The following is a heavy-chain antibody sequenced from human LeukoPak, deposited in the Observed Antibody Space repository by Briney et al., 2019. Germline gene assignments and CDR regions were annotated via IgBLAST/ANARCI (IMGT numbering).Heavy chain of an antibody. D-gene: IGHD3-16*01. CDR1: GFIFSTYS. Sequence: GGSLRLSCAASGFIFSTYSMSWVRQAPGKGLEWVSYISSSSSTIYYADSVKGRFTISRDNAKNSLYLQMNSLRAEDTAVYYCARDLFSGWGTTSSGNFDYWGQGTLVTVSS. J-gene: IGHJ4*02. V-gene: IGHV3-48*04. CDR3: ARDLFSGWGTTSSGNFDY. CDR2: ISSSSSTI.